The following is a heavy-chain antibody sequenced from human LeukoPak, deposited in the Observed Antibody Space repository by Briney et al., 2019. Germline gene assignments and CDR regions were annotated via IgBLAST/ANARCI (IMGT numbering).Heavy chain of an antibody. V-gene: IGHV4-59*01. D-gene: IGHD3-10*01. J-gene: IGHJ6*04. CDR1: GGSISSYC. CDR2: IYYSGST. Sequence: SETLSLTCTVSGGSISSYCWSWIRQPPGKGLEWIGYIYYSGSTNYNPSLKSRVTISVDTSKNQFSLKLSSVTAADTAVYYCARGSDRGYYYYYGMDVWGKGTTVTVSS. CDR3: ARGSDRGYYYYYGMDV.